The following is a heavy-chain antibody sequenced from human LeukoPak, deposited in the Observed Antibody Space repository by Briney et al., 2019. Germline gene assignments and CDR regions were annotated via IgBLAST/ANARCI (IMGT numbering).Heavy chain of an antibody. CDR3: ARGRGRSFDP. J-gene: IGHJ5*02. D-gene: IGHD3-16*01. Sequence: SETLSLTCAVYGGSFSGYYWSWIRQPPGKGLEWIGEINHSGSTNYNPSLKSQVTISVDTSKNQFSLKLSSVTAADTAVYYCARGRGRSFDPWGQGTLVTVSS. CDR1: GGSFSGYY. CDR2: INHSGST. V-gene: IGHV4-34*01.